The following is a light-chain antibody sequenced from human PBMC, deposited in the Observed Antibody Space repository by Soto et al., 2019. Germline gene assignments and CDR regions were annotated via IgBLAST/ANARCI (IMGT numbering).Light chain of an antibody. CDR3: SSYAGSNNFVV. CDR1: SSDIGGYNY. Sequence: SALTQPPSASGSPGQSVTISCTGTSSDIGGYNYVSWYQQHPGKAPKLMIYEASKRPSGVPDRFSGSKSGNTASLTVSGLQADDEADYYCSSYAGSNNFVVFGGGTKLTVL. CDR2: EAS. V-gene: IGLV2-8*01. J-gene: IGLJ3*02.